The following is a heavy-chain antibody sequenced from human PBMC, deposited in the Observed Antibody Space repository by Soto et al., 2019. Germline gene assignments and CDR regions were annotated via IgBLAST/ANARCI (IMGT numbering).Heavy chain of an antibody. CDR2: IAQDGSEE. Sequence: EVQLVESGGGVVQPGGSLRLSCAASGFTFYSYWMSWVRQAPGGGLESVANIAQDGSEEYYVDSVKGRFTISRDNVRNSLYLQMNSLRDEDTAMYFCATANRGFSPTYWGQGTLVTVSS. J-gene: IGHJ4*02. D-gene: IGHD2-8*01. V-gene: IGHV3-7*01. CDR3: ATANRGFSPTY. CDR1: GFTFYSYW.